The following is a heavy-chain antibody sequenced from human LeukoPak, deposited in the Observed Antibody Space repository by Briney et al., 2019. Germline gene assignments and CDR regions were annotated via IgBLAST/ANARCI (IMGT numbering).Heavy chain of an antibody. V-gene: IGHV1-18*01. CDR2: ISVYNGNT. J-gene: IGHJ4*02. D-gene: IGHD3-22*01. CDR3: ARSTGGYYDSSGYSDY. CDR1: GHTFLNYG. Sequence: ASVKVSCKASGHTFLNYGISWVRQAPGQGLEWMGWISVYNGNTHYSQNLQGRVTTTTDTSTSTAYMELRSLRSDDTAVYYCARSTGGYYDSSGYSDYWGQGTLVTVSS.